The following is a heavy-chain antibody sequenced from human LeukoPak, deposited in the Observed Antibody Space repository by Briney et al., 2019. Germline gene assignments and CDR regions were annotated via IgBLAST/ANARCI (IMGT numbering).Heavy chain of an antibody. J-gene: IGHJ3*02. V-gene: IGHV3-53*01. Sequence: GGSLRLSCAVSGFTINNNNMNWVRQAPGKGLEWVSIIYSDGRAYYADSVKGRFTISRDISKNTVNLRLNSLRAEDTALYYCVREFSRGPHGFGIWGQGTKVTVS. CDR3: VREFSRGPHGFGI. CDR1: GFTINNNN. CDR2: IYSDGRA.